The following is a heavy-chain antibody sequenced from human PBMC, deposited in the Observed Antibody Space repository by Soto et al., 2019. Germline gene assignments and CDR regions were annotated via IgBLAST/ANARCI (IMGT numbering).Heavy chain of an antibody. D-gene: IGHD3-10*01. J-gene: IGHJ4*02. Sequence: QITLKESGPTLVKPTQTLTLTCTFSGFSLSTSGVAVGWIRQSPGKALEGLSVIYWDDDNRSSPSLRNRLTITKDTSKNQVVLTMTKLDPVDTATYSCAHRYRASGGRFDHWGQGILVTVSS. CDR2: IYWDDDN. V-gene: IGHV2-5*02. CDR1: GFSLSTSGVA. CDR3: AHRYRASGGRFDH.